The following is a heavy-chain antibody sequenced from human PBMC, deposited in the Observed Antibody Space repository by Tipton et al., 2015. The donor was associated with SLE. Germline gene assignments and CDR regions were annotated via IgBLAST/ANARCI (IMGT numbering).Heavy chain of an antibody. CDR1: GFTFSSYA. J-gene: IGHJ4*02. V-gene: IGHV3-21*01. CDR2: ISSSSSYI. CDR3: ASDVGSFYYFDY. D-gene: IGHD1-26*01. Sequence: SLRLSCAASGFTFSSYAMSWVRQAPGKGLEWVSSISSSSSYIYYADSVKGRFTISRDNAKNSLYLQMNSLRAEDTAVYYCASDVGSFYYFDYWGQGTLVTVSS.